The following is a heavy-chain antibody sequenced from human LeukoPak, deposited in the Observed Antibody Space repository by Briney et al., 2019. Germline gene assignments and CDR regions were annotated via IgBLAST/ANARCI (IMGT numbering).Heavy chain of an antibody. V-gene: IGHV3-64*01. J-gene: IGHJ4*02. Sequence: AGGSLRLSCAASGFTFSDYAMHWVRQAPGKELEYVSAISSNGGSIHYANSVKGRFTISRDNAKNSLYLQMNSLRAEDTALYYCAKAPSFDSSGYYYFDYWGQGTLVTVSS. CDR2: ISSNGGSI. D-gene: IGHD3-22*01. CDR3: AKAPSFDSSGYYYFDY. CDR1: GFTFSDYA.